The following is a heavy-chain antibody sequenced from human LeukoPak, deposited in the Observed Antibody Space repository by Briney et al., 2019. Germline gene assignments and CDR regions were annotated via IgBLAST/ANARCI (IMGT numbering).Heavy chain of an antibody. CDR1: GYTFTSYD. Sequence: ASVKVSCKASGYTFTSYDINWVRQATGQGLEWMGWMNPNSGNTGYAQKFQGRVTMTRNTSISTAYMELSSLRSEDTAAYYCARGPDSSGWYSVYWGQGTLVTVSS. D-gene: IGHD6-19*01. J-gene: IGHJ4*02. V-gene: IGHV1-8*01. CDR2: MNPNSGNT. CDR3: ARGPDSSGWYSVY.